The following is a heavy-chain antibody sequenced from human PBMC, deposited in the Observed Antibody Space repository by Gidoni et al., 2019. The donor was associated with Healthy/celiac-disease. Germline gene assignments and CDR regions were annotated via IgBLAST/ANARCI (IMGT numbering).Heavy chain of an antibody. CDR3: TRDPAYYDSSGSFDY. CDR2: IRSKAYGGTT. V-gene: IGHV3-49*03. D-gene: IGHD3-22*01. J-gene: IGHJ4*02. Sequence: EVQLVESGGGLVQPGRSLRLPCTASGFTFGDYAMSWFRQAPGKGLEWVGFIRSKAYGGTTEYAASVKGRFTISRDDSKSIAYLQMNSLKTEDTAVYYCTRDPAYYDSSGSFDYWGQGTLVTVSS. CDR1: GFTFGDYA.